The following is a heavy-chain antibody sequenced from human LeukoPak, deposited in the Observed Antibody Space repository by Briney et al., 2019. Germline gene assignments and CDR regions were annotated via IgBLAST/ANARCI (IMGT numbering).Heavy chain of an antibody. J-gene: IGHJ6*03. CDR1: GFNFRNYA. D-gene: IGHD3-9*01. Sequence: GGSLRLSCAASGFNFRNYAMNWVRQAPGKGLEWVSFISSSASHIYHADSVKGRFTISRDNAKKTLYLQMNSLRAEDTGVYYCARDFRVYDILTGYMDVWGKGTTVTVSS. V-gene: IGHV3-21*01. CDR2: ISSSASHI. CDR3: ARDFRVYDILTGYMDV.